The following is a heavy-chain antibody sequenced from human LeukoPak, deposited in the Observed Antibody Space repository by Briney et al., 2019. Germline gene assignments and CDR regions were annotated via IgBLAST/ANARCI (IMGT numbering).Heavy chain of an antibody. D-gene: IGHD1-26*01. CDR1: GFTFSSYA. CDR2: ISGSGGST. Sequence: GGSLRLSCTASGFTFSSYAMSWVRKAPGQGLEWVSAISGSGGSTYYADSDKGRLTISRDNSKNTLYLQMSSVRAEESDFYCCAKDAVGGNLFNCWSQGSLVTVSS. V-gene: IGHV3-23*01. CDR3: AKDAVGGNLFNC. J-gene: IGHJ4*02.